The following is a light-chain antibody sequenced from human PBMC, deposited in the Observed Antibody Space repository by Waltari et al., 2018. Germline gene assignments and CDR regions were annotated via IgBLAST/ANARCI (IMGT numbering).Light chain of an antibody. V-gene: IGLV2-8*01. CDR1: SGDIGGYNF. J-gene: IGLJ3*02. Sequence: QSALTQPPSASGSPGQSVTIPCTGTSGDIGGYNFVPGYQQHPGKAPEVVIYWVTKRPAGGPDRFSGSKSGNTASLTVAGLQSGDEADYYCCSYAGSNNVVFGGGTKLTVL. CDR3: CSYAGSNNVV. CDR2: WVT.